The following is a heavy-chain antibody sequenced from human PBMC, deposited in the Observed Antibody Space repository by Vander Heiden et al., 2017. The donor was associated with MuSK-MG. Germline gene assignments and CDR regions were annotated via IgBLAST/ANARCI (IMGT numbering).Heavy chain of an antibody. CDR3: ARLGPSETGWFDP. Sequence: QVQLQESGPGLVKPSETLSLTCTVSGGSISSYYWSWIRQPPGKGLEWIGYIYYSGSTNYNPSLKSRVTISVDTSKNQFSLKLSSVTAADTAVYYFARLGPSETGWFDPWGQGTLVTVSS. J-gene: IGHJ5*02. CDR2: IYYSGST. V-gene: IGHV4-59*01. CDR1: GGSISSYY. D-gene: IGHD1-1*01.